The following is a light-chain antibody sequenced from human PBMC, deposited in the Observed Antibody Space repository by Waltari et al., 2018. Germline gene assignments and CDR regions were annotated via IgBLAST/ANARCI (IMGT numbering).Light chain of an antibody. J-gene: IGKJ2*01. CDR1: QSVLYSFNNKNF. V-gene: IGKV4-1*01. CDR3: QQYHSTPYT. Sequence: DIVMTQSPDSLALSLGERATINCKSSQSVLYSFNNKNFLSWYLQKPGQPPKLLIYWASTRESGVPERFSGSGSGADFTLTISSLQAEDVAVYYCQQYHSTPYTFGQGTKLEIK. CDR2: WAS.